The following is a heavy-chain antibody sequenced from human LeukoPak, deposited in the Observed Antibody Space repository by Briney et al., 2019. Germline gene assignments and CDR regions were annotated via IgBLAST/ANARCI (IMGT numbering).Heavy chain of an antibody. CDR2: IYHSGST. Sequence: PSETLSLTCAVSGYSISSGYYWGWIRQPPGKGLEWIGSIYHSGSTYYNPSLKSRVTMSVDTSKNQFSLKLGSVTAASTAVYYCARYTANTAGYSFDFWGQGALVTVSS. CDR1: GYSISSGYY. V-gene: IGHV4-38-2*01. CDR3: ARYTANTAGYSFDF. D-gene: IGHD3-22*01. J-gene: IGHJ4*02.